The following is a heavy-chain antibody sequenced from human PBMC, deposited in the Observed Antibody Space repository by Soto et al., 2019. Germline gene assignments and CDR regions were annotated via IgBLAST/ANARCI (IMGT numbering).Heavy chain of an antibody. Sequence: SEPLSLTCTVSGGSISSYYGSWIRQPPGKGLEWVGYIYYSGSTNYNPSLKSRVTIPVDTTKNQFSLKLSSVTAADTAVYYCARVGIYDSSGYLDYWGQGTLVTVSS. D-gene: IGHD3-22*01. CDR2: IYYSGST. CDR1: GGSISSYY. V-gene: IGHV4-59*01. CDR3: ARVGIYDSSGYLDY. J-gene: IGHJ4*02.